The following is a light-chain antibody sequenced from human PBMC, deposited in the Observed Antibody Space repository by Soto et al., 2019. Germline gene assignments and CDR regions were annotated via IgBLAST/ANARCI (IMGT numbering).Light chain of an antibody. CDR3: SSYTSSSPPVV. Sequence: QSVLTQPASVSGSPGQSITISCTGTSSDVGGYNYVSWYQQHPGKAPKLMIYEVRNRPSGVSNRFSGSKSGNTASLTISGLQAEDEADYYCSSYTSSSPPVVFGGGTQLTVL. J-gene: IGLJ2*01. V-gene: IGLV2-14*01. CDR1: SSDVGGYNY. CDR2: EVR.